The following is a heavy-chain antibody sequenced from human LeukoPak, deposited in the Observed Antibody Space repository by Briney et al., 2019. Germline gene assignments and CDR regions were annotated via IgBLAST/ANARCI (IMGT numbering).Heavy chain of an antibody. CDR3: ARAGLWGEFSY. J-gene: IGHJ4*02. V-gene: IGHV6-1*01. Sequence: PSQTLSLTCAISGDSVSSNSGAWNWIRQSPSGGLGWLGRTYYRSKWFRDYALSVKSRITINPDTSKNQFSLLLNSVTPEDTAVYYCARAGLWGEFSYWGQGALVTVSS. CDR2: TYYRSKWFR. CDR1: GDSVSSNSGA. D-gene: IGHD7-27*01.